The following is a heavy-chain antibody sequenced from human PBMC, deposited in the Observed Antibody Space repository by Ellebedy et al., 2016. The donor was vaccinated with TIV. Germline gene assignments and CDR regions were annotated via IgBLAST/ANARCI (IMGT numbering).Heavy chain of an antibody. Sequence: GESLKISCEASGFMFSSYAMSWVRQAPGKGLEWVSTISGNGRRADYRGSLKGRFTIARDNSKNTLFLQMNSLRADDTAVYYCAGYRGEAVAGNWFDPWGQGTLVTVSS. J-gene: IGHJ5*02. V-gene: IGHV3-23*01. CDR2: ISGNGRRA. CDR3: AGYRGEAVAGNWFDP. CDR1: GFMFSSYA. D-gene: IGHD6-19*01.